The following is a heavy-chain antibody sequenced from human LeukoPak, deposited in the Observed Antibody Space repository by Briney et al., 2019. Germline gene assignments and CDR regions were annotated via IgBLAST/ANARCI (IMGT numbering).Heavy chain of an antibody. CDR1: GGSFSGYY. CDR3: ARGGGYCSGGSCYDDY. Sequence: SETLSLTCAVYGGSFSGYYWSWIRQPPGKGLEWIGEVNHSGSTNYNPSLKSRVTISVDTSKNQFSLKLSSVTAADTAVYYCARGGGYCSGGSCYDDYWGQGTPVTVSS. V-gene: IGHV4-34*01. J-gene: IGHJ4*02. CDR2: VNHSGST. D-gene: IGHD2-15*01.